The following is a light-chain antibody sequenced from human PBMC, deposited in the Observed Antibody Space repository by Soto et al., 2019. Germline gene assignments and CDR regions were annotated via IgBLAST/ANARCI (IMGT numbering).Light chain of an antibody. CDR2: SAN. CDR1: QDISNF. V-gene: IGKV1-17*03. Sequence: DIQMTQSPSDMSASVGDRVTITCRASQDISNFLVWFQQRPGKVPKRLMYSANRLESGVPSRFSGSGSGTEFTLTISSLQPEDFATYHCQHLKNYPLTFGGGTKVEIK. CDR3: QHLKNYPLT. J-gene: IGKJ4*01.